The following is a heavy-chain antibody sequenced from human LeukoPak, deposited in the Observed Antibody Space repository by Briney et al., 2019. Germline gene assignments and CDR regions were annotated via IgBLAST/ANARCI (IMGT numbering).Heavy chain of an antibody. Sequence: PGESLRLSCAASGFTSSDYTMNWVRQSPGKGLEWVSGISVSDDSTYYADSVKGRFTISRDTSKNMLYLQMNSLRAADTAVYYCARDRYCVSTSCPYDYWGQGTPVTVSS. CDR1: GFTSSDYT. V-gene: IGHV3-23*01. CDR3: ARDRYCVSTSCPYDY. D-gene: IGHD2-2*01. J-gene: IGHJ4*02. CDR2: ISVSDDST.